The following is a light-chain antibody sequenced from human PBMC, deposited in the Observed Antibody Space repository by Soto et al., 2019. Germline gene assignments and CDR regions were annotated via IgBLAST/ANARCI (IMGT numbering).Light chain of an antibody. CDR2: EGG. CDR1: SSDVGSYNL. J-gene: IGLJ3*02. CDR3: CSYERSGAWV. Sequence: QSALTQPASVSGSPGQSITISCTGTSSDVGSYNLVSWYQQHPGKAPKVMIYEGGKRPSGVSNRFSGSKSGNTAFLTISGLQAEDEVDYYCCSYERSGAWVFGAGTKLTVL. V-gene: IGLV2-23*01.